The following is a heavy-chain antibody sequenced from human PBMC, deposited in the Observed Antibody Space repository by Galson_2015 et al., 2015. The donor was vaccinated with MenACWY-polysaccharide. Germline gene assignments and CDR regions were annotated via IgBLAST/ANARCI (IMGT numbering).Heavy chain of an antibody. V-gene: IGHV3-7*01. Sequence: SLRLSCAASGFTFSNFWMGWVRQAPGKELEWVASIKQDGSEKYLVDSVKGRFTISRDNAENSLFLQMNSLRAEDTAVYYCARERWVRRVVVGQGGQGTLVTVAT. CDR2: IKQDGSEK. D-gene: IGHD3-10*01. J-gene: IGHJ4*02. CDR3: ARERWVRRVVVGQ. CDR1: GFTFSNFW.